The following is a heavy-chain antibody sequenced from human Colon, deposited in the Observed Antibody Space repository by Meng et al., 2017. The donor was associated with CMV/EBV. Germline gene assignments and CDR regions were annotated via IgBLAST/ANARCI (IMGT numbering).Heavy chain of an antibody. V-gene: IGHV3-72*01. J-gene: IGHJ4*02. CDR2: TRNKANSYTT. D-gene: IGHD1-26*01. CDR1: GFTFRDHY. CDR3: AREVGAFDY. Sequence: SCAASGFTFRDHYMDWVRQAPGKGLEWVGRTRNKANSYTTEYAASVKGGFTVSRDELENSLYLQMNSLKTEDTAVYYCAREVGAFDYWGQGILVTVSS.